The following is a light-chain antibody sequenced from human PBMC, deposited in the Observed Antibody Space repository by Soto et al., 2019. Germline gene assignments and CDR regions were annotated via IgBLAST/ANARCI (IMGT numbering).Light chain of an antibody. CDR3: SSYTSSSTYV. CDR2: EVS. V-gene: IGLV2-14*01. Sequence: QSALTQPASVSGSPGQSITISCTGTNSDVGIYYYVSWYQHHPGKAPKLVIYEVSDRPSGVSDRFSGSKSGNTASLTISGLQPEDEAGYYCSSYTSSSTYVFGTGTKLTV. CDR1: NSDVGIYYY. J-gene: IGLJ1*01.